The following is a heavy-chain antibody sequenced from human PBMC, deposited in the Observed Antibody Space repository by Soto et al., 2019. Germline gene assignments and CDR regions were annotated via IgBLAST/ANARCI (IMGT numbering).Heavy chain of an antibody. CDR1: GGTFSSYA. D-gene: IGHD5-12*01. Sequence: QVQLAQSGAEVKKPGSSVKVSCKASGGTFSSYAISWVRQAPGQGLEWMGGIIPIFGTANYAQKFQGRVTITADESTSTAYMELSSLRSEDTAVYYCARARGYSGYETYYYGMDVWGQGTTVTVSS. CDR3: ARARGYSGYETYYYGMDV. V-gene: IGHV1-69*01. CDR2: IIPIFGTA. J-gene: IGHJ6*02.